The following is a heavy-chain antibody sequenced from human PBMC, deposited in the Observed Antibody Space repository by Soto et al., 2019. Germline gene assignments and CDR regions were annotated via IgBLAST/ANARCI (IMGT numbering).Heavy chain of an antibody. CDR1: GGSISSSSYY. V-gene: IGHV4-39*01. Sequence: QLQLQESGPGLVKPSETLSLTCTVSGGSISSSSYYWGWIRQPPGKGLERIGSIYYSGSTHSNPSIKSRVPISVETSKNQFSLTLSSVTAADTAVYYCARTAWLTIGPGYWGQGTLVTVSS. CDR3: ARTAWLTIGPGY. J-gene: IGHJ4*02. D-gene: IGHD5-12*01. CDR2: IYYSGST.